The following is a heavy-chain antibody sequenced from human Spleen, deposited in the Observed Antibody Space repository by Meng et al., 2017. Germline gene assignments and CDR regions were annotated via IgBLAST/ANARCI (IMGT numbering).Heavy chain of an antibody. V-gene: IGHV1-2*06. D-gene: IGHD1-26*01. J-gene: IGHJ4*02. CDR1: GYTCPDYW. CDR3: ARAVGATPLDY. CDR2: INPKSGDT. Sequence: VEPVQCGAGVKKPGASGKVSCKASGYTCPDYWLHCVRRAPGQGLEWMGRINPKSGDTHYAQRFQGRVTMTGDTSISTAYMELSGLRSDDTAVYYCARAVGATPLDYWGQGTLVTVSS.